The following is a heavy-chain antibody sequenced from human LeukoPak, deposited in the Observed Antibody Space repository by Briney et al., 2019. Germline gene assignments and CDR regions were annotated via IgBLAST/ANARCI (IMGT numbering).Heavy chain of an antibody. V-gene: IGHV4-61*01. CDR1: GGSVSSGPHY. J-gene: IGHJ4*02. CDR2: IHYSGST. Sequence: SETLSLTCTVSGGSVSSGPHYWSWIRQPPGKGLEWIAYIHYSGSTKYNPSLKSRLTISLDTSKNQFSLHLTSVTAADTAVYFRARTWDYWGQGTLVTVSS. CDR3: ARTWDY.